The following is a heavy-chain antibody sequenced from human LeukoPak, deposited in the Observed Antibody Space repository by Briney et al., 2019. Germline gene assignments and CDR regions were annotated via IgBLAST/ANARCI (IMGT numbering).Heavy chain of an antibody. CDR2: ISAYNGNT. J-gene: IGHJ4*02. V-gene: IGHV1-18*01. D-gene: IGHD1-26*01. CDR1: GYTFTSYG. Sequence: GASVKVSCKASGYTFTSYGISWVRQAPGQGLEWMGWISAYNGNTNYAQKLQGRVTMTTDTSTGTAYMEQRSLRSDDTAVYYCARDRGRSGSHFDYWGQGTLVTVSS. CDR3: ARDRGRSGSHFDY.